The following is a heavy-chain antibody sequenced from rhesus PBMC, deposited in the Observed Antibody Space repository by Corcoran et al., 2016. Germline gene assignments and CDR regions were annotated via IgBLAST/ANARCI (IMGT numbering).Heavy chain of an antibody. D-gene: IGHD1-20*01. Sequence: QVQLQESGPGLGNPSEHLSLTWPVPGGSISVSFWKWTRQPPGKGLEWFWYIGGSSGSTYYNPSLKSRVTISTDTSKNQFSLKLSSVTAAYTAVYYCARRDGTTQTWGQGVLVTVSS. V-gene: IGHV4-165*02. J-gene: IGHJ4*01. CDR3: ARRDGTTQT. CDR2: IGGSSGST. CDR1: GGSISVSF.